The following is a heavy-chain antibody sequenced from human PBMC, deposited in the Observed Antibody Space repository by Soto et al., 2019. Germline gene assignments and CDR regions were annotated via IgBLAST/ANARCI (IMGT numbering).Heavy chain of an antibody. CDR3: AKVTIFGVVIIPDYYYYGMDV. CDR1: GGTFSSYA. J-gene: IGHJ6*02. D-gene: IGHD3-3*01. Sequence: SVKVSCKASGGTFSSYAISWVRQAPGQGLEWMGGIIPIFGTANYAQKFQGGVTITADESTSTAYMELSSLRSEDTAVYYCAKVTIFGVVIIPDYYYYGMDVWGQGTTVTVSS. V-gene: IGHV1-69*13. CDR2: IIPIFGTA.